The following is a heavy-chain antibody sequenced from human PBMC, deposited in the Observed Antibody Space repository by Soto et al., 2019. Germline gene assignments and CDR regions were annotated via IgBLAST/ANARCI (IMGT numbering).Heavy chain of an antibody. V-gene: IGHV4-30-4*08. Sequence: SETLSLTCSVSGDSISTVDYFWAWIRQPPGQALEYIGYIYKSATTYYNPSFESRVAISLDTSKSQFSLNVTSVAAEDTAVYFCARGRYCLTGRCFPNWFDSWGQGTLVNVSS. CDR1: GDSISTVDYF. J-gene: IGHJ5*01. CDR2: IYKSATT. D-gene: IGHD2-15*01. CDR3: ARGRYCLTGRCFPNWFDS.